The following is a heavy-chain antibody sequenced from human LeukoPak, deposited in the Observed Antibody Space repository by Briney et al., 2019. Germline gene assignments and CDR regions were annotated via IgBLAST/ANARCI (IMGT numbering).Heavy chain of an antibody. Sequence: PSETLSLTCAVYGGSFSGYYWSWIRQPPGKGREWIGEINHSGSTNYNPARKRRSTISGDTSKKQFSLKLSSVTAADKAVYYCARGPQTYYDILTGLSFWGQGTLVTVSS. CDR2: INHSGST. J-gene: IGHJ4*02. CDR1: GGSFSGYY. D-gene: IGHD3-9*01. V-gene: IGHV4-34*01. CDR3: ARGPQTYYDILTGLSF.